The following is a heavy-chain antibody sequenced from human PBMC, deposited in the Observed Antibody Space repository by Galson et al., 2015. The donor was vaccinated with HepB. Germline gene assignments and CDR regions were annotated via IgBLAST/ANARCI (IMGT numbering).Heavy chain of an antibody. V-gene: IGHV3-30-3*01. Sequence: SLRLSCAASGFTFSSYAMHWVRQAPGKGLEWVAVISYDGSNKYYADSVKGRFTISRDNSKNTLYLQMNSLSAEDTAVYYCARAYSNYFWGQGTLVTVSS. J-gene: IGHJ4*02. CDR2: ISYDGSNK. CDR3: ARAYSNYF. D-gene: IGHD4-11*01. CDR1: GFTFSSYA.